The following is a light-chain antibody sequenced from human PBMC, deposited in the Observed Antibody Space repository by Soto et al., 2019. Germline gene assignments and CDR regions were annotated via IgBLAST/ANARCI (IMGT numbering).Light chain of an antibody. J-gene: IGKJ4*01. CDR2: WAS. Sequence: DIVMTQSPDSLAVSLGERVTINCKSSQSVLHSSNNKNYLAWYQQKPGQPPKLLIYWASTRESGVPDRFSGSGSGTDFTLTISSLQAEDVAVYYCQQYYSTPPTFGGGTKVEIK. CDR1: QSVLHSSNNKNY. CDR3: QQYYSTPPT. V-gene: IGKV4-1*01.